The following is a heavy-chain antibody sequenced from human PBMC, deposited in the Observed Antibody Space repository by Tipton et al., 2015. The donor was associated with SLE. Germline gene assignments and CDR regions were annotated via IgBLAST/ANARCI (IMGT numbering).Heavy chain of an antibody. CDR1: GFTFSSYE. V-gene: IGHV3-48*03. D-gene: IGHD3-10*01. Sequence: SLRLSCAASGFTFSSYEMNWVRQAPGKGLEWVSYISSSGSTIYYADSVKGRFTISRDNAKNSLYLQMNSLRAEDTAVYYCARSYYGPGYYYYGMDVWGQGTTVTVSS. CDR2: ISSSGSTI. CDR3: ARSYYGPGYYYYGMDV. J-gene: IGHJ6*02.